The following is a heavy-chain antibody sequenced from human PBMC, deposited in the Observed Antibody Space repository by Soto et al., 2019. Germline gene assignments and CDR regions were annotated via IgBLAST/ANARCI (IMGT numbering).Heavy chain of an antibody. V-gene: IGHV3-7*01. CDR1: GFTFSGSW. D-gene: IGHD6-13*01. Sequence: PGGSLRLSCAASGFTFSGSWMTWIRQAPGKGLEWVANIKEDGSATNYVDSVKGRFTVSRDNAKNSLYLQMYSLRVEDTAVYFCAGDAAFNRFDYWGPGTLVTVSS. CDR2: IKEDGSAT. J-gene: IGHJ4*02. CDR3: AGDAAFNRFDY.